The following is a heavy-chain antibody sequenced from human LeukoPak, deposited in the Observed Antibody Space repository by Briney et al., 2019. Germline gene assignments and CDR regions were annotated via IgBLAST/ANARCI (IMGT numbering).Heavy chain of an antibody. CDR2: ISGGGGDT. D-gene: IGHD6-19*01. CDR1: GFTFSRYA. CDR3: AKDQGSSLSEFFGWFDS. J-gene: IGHJ5*01. V-gene: IGHV3-23*01. Sequence: GGSLRLSCAASGFTFSRYATTWVRQAPGKGLEWVSSISGGGGDTYYAGSVKGRFTISRDNSKDTLYLQMTGLRAEDTAVYYCAKDQGSSLSEFFGWFDSWGQGTLVTVSS.